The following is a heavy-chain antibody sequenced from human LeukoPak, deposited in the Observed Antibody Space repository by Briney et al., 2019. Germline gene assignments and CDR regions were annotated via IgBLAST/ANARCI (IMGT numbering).Heavy chain of an antibody. CDR3: AKERDWNYGGYFDY. CDR2: ISGSGGST. V-gene: IGHV3-23*01. Sequence: GGSLRLSCAASGFTFSSYAMSWDRQAQGQGLEWVSAISGSGGSTYYADSVKGRFTISRDNSKNTLYLQMNSLRAEDTAVYYCAKERDWNYGGYFDYWGQGTLVTVSS. D-gene: IGHD1-7*01. J-gene: IGHJ4*02. CDR1: GFTFSSYA.